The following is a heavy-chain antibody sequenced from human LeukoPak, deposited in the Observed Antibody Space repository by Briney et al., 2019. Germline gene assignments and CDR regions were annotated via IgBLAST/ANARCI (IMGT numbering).Heavy chain of an antibody. Sequence: GASVKVSCKASGYTFTGYYMHWVRQAPGQGLEWMGWINPNGGGTSYAQKFQGRVTMTRDMSTSTVYMELSSLRYEDTAVYYCAREAVTIFGLVRTQTTKSPHRFDPWGQGTLVTVSS. J-gene: IGHJ5*02. CDR2: INPNGGGT. CDR3: AREAVTIFGLVRTQTTKSPHRFDP. CDR1: GYTFTGYY. D-gene: IGHD3-3*01. V-gene: IGHV1-46*01.